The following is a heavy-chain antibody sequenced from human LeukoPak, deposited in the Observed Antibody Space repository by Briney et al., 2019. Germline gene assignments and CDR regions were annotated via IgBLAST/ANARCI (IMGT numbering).Heavy chain of an antibody. Sequence: ASVKVSCKASGYTFTSYYMHWVRQAPGQGLEWMGIINPSGGSTSYAQKFQGRVTMTRDTSISTAYMELSRLRSDDTAVYYCARDEWSSRYFDYWGQGTLVTVSS. CDR1: GYTFTSYY. CDR2: INPSGGST. D-gene: IGHD3-3*01. J-gene: IGHJ4*02. V-gene: IGHV1-46*01. CDR3: ARDEWSSRYFDY.